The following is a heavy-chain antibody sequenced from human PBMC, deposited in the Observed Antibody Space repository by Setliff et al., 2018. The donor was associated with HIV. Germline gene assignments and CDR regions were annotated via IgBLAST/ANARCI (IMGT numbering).Heavy chain of an antibody. CDR2: LYYSGTT. CDR1: GDSIRGYY. V-gene: IGHV4-39*01. D-gene: IGHD3-22*01. CDR3: ARHGLRDYYDSSGWYFDY. Sequence: SETLSLTCTVSGDSIRGYYWGWIRQPPGKGLEWIGSLYYSGTTYYNPSLKSRLTISVDTSKNQFSLKLSSVTAADTAVYYCARHGLRDYYDSSGWYFDYWGQGTLVTVSS. J-gene: IGHJ4*02.